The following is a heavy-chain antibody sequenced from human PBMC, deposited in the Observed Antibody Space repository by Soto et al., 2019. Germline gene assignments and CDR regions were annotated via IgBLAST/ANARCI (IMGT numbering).Heavy chain of an antibody. CDR3: APLSVSLSGPYGIHV. CDR2: MFYSGLT. Sequence: ETLSLTCSVSGYSVTSSDYYWAWIRQPPGKGLEWIGSMFYSGLTYYNPSLKSRVTLSVDTSKNQFSVRLNSVTAADTAVYYCAPLSVSLSGPYGIHVWGQGTAVTVSS. J-gene: IGHJ6*02. D-gene: IGHD2-15*01. CDR1: GYSVTSSDYY. V-gene: IGHV4-39*01.